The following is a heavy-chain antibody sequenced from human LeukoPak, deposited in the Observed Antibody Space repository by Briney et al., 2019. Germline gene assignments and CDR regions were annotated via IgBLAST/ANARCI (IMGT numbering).Heavy chain of an antibody. D-gene: IGHD3-3*01. CDR1: GGSISSSSYY. V-gene: IGHV4-39*07. CDR3: ARAKRHDFWSGYYFDY. J-gene: IGHJ4*02. CDR2: IYYSGST. Sequence: SETLSLTCTVSGGSISSSSYYWGWIRQPPGKGLEWIGSIYYSGSTYYNPSLKSRVIISVDTFKNQFSLKLSSVTAADTAVYYCARAKRHDFWSGYYFDYWGQGTLVTVSS.